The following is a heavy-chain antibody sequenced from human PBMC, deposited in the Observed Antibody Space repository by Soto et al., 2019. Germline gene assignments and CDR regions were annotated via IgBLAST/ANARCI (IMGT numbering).Heavy chain of an antibody. V-gene: IGHV4-39*02. D-gene: IGHD1-26*01. CDR1: GGSISSSSYY. Sequence: SETLSLTCTVSGGSISSSSYYWGWIRQPPGKGLEWIGSIYYSGSTYYNPSLKSRVTISVDTSKNHFSLKLSSVTAADTAVYYCATQEVGGSYVYTFDFRGQGSPVTVSS. CDR3: ATQEVGGSYVYTFDF. J-gene: IGHJ5*01. CDR2: IYYSGST.